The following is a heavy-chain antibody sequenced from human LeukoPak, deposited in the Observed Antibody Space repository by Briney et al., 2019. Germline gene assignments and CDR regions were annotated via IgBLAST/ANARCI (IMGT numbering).Heavy chain of an antibody. Sequence: GGSLRLSCAASGFTFSSYWMSWVRQAPGKGLEWVSAISGSGGSTYYADSVKGRFTISRDNSKNTLYLQMNSLRVEDTAVYYCAREGHYYDSSGSIDDALDIWGQGTMVTVSS. CDR3: AREGHYYDSSGSIDDALDI. CDR1: GFTFSSYW. CDR2: ISGSGGST. J-gene: IGHJ3*02. D-gene: IGHD3-22*01. V-gene: IGHV3-23*01.